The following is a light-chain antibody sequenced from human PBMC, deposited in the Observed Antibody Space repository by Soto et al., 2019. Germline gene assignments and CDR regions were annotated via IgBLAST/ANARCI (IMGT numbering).Light chain of an antibody. J-gene: IGLJ1*01. Sequence: QSALTQPPSASGSPGQSVAISCTGTSSDVGGYNYVSWYQQHPGKAPKLMIYEVNKRPSGVPDRFSGSKSGNTASLTVSGLQDEDEADYYCSSYAGRSNVFGTGTKV. CDR2: EVN. CDR3: SSYAGRSNV. CDR1: SSDVGGYNY. V-gene: IGLV2-8*01.